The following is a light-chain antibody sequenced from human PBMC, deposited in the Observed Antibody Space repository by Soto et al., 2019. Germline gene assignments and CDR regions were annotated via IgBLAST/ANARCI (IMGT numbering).Light chain of an antibody. V-gene: IGKV1-39*01. CDR1: QTISDY. CDR2: AAS. CDR3: QQTFSAPSIT. J-gene: IGKJ5*01. Sequence: IQLTQSQSSLSASVGDRVTITCRAGQTISDYLNWYQQRAGAAPKLLIDAASTLQSGVPSRFSGSRSGTDFTLTISSLHPEDVATYYCQQTFSAPSITFGQGTRLEIK.